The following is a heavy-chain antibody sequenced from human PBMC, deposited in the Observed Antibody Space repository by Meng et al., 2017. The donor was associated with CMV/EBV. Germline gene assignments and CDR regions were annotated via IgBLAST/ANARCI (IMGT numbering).Heavy chain of an antibody. CDR2: IKQDGSEK. CDR1: GFTFSSYW. CDR3: ARDGPYGDPLHY. D-gene: IGHD4-17*01. Sequence: GSLKISCAASGFTFSSYWMSWVRQAPGKGLEWVANIKQDGSEKYYADSVKGRFTISRDNSKNTLYLQMNSLRAEDTAVYYCARDGPYGDPLHYWGQGTLVTVSS. J-gene: IGHJ4*02. V-gene: IGHV3-7*01.